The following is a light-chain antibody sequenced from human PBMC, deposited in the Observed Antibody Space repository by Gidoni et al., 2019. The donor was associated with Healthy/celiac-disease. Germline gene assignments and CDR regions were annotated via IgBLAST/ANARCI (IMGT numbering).Light chain of an antibody. CDR3: QQYHTWPPLT. V-gene: IGKV3-15*01. Sequence: ERVMTQDPATLSVSPGERATLACRASQSVSSNLAWYQQKPGQAPRLLIYGASTSATGIPARFSGSGSGTAFTLPISSLQSEDFAVYYCQQYHTWPPLTFGGGTKVEIK. CDR2: GAS. CDR1: QSVSSN. J-gene: IGKJ4*01.